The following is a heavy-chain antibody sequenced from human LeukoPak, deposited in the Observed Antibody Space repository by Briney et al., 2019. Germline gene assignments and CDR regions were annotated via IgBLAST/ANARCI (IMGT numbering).Heavy chain of an antibody. CDR1: GGSMSSDY. CDR3: ATVDVESDIDY. CDR2: FKHDGST. D-gene: IGHD2-21*02. V-gene: IGHV4-59*01. Sequence: SETLSLTCTVSGGSMSSDYWCWIRQSPGMGLEWIGYFKHDGSTGYNPSLKSRATISVDRSKNLFSLKVNSVTAADTAVYYCATVDVESDIDYWGQGTLVTVSS. J-gene: IGHJ4*02.